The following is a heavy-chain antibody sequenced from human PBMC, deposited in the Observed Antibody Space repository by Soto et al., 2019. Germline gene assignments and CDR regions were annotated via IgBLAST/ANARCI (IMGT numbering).Heavy chain of an antibody. D-gene: IGHD3-22*01. J-gene: IGHJ6*02. CDR1: GYTFTSYG. CDR2: ISAYNGNT. V-gene: IGHV1-18*01. Sequence: ASVKVSCKASGYTFTSYGISWVRQAPGQGLEWMGWISAYNGNTNYAQKLQGRVTMTKDTSTSTAYMELRSLSSDDTAVYYCVRETYYLQYYYDSSGYYTPRIGYGMHVWGQGTTVTVSS. CDR3: VRETYYLQYYYDSSGYYTPRIGYGMHV.